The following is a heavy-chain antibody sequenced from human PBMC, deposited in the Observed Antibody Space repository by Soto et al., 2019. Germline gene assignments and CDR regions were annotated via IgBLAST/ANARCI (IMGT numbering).Heavy chain of an antibody. J-gene: IGHJ3*02. CDR2: IYYTGNI. D-gene: IGHD3-22*01. CDR1: ADSLSEYY. V-gene: IGHV4-59*01. Sequence: SETLSLTCTVSADSLSEYYWSWIRQPPGKGLEWLGYIYYTGNINYNPSLKSRVTISVDMSKNQLPLRLSSVTAADTAVYYCARGGGPYYYDISGRDAFDIWGQGTMVTVSS. CDR3: ARGGGPYYYDISGRDAFDI.